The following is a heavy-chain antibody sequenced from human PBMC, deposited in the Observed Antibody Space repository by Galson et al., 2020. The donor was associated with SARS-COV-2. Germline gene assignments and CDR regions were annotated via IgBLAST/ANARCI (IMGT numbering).Heavy chain of an antibody. CDR1: GFTFSSYA. V-gene: IGHV3-30-3*01. J-gene: IGHJ4*02. D-gene: IGHD5-12*01. Sequence: LSLTCAASGFTFSSYAMHWVRQSPDKGLECVAVISYDGNNKNYADSVRGRFTISRDDSKNTLYLQMNSLRPEDTAVYYCVRKRDGYNYYPDYWGQGTLVTVS. CDR3: VRKRDGYNYYPDY. CDR2: ISYDGNNK.